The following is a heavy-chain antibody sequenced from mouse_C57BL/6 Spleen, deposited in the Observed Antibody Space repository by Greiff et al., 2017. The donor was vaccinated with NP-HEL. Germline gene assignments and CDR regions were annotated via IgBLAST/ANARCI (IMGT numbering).Heavy chain of an antibody. CDR3: ARHYGSSYPAWFAY. D-gene: IGHD1-1*01. CDR1: GFTFSDYG. CDR2: ISSGSSTI. J-gene: IGHJ3*01. Sequence: EVMLVESGGGLVKPGGSLKLSCAASGFTFSDYGMHWVRQAPEKGLEWVAYISSGSSTIYYADTVKGRFTISRDNAKNTLFLQMTSLRSEDTAMYYCARHYGSSYPAWFAYWGQGTLVTVSA. V-gene: IGHV5-17*01.